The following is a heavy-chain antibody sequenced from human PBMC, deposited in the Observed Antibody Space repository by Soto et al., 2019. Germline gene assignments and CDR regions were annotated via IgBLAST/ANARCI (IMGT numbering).Heavy chain of an antibody. D-gene: IGHD2-2*01. V-gene: IGHV6-1*01. J-gene: IGHJ4*02. CDR2: TYYRSKWYN. CDR1: GDSVSSNSAA. CDR3: ARDYCSSTGCYGGAFGY. Sequence: PSQTLSLTCAISGDSVSSNSAAWNWIRQSPSRGLEWLGRTYYRSKWYNDYAVSVKSRITINPDTSKNQFSLQLNSVTPEDTAVYYCARDYCSSTGCYGGAFGYWGQGTLVTVS.